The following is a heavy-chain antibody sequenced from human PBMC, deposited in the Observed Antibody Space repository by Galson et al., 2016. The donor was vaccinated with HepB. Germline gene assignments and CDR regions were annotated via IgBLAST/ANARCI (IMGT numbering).Heavy chain of an antibody. V-gene: IGHV3-49*04. CDR2: ISIKTFGGTP. Sequence: SLRLSCATSGFTFGNYALSWVRQAPGKGLEWVGYISIKTFGGTPEYAASVRGRFTISRDDFQSIAYLQMNSLKTEDTAVYYCTKNWIHAEESWGQGTLVTVSS. D-gene: IGHD1-1*01. CDR3: TKNWIHAEES. J-gene: IGHJ4*02. CDR1: GFTFGNYA.